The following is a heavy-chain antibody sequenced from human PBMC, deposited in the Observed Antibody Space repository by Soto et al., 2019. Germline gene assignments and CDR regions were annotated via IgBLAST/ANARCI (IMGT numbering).Heavy chain of an antibody. CDR2: IYPGDSDT. CDR1: GYSFTNYC. V-gene: IGHV5-51*01. Sequence: GEALKISGXGSGYSFTNYCICWLRQMPGKGLEWMGIIYPGDSDTRYSPSFQGQVTISADKSISTAYLQWSSLKASDTAMYYCARHGSRWSAYYTAYFDTWGQGTLVTVSS. J-gene: IGHJ5*02. CDR3: ARHGSRWSAYYTAYFDT. D-gene: IGHD3-3*01.